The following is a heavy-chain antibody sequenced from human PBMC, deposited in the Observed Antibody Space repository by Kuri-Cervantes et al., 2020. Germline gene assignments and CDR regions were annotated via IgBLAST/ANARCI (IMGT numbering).Heavy chain of an antibody. D-gene: IGHD2-15*01. CDR1: GGSISSGGYY. CDR2: IYYSGST. V-gene: IGHV4-61*08. J-gene: IGHJ5*02. Sequence: SETLSLTCTVSGGSISSGGYYWSWIRQHPGKGLEWIGYIYYSGSTNYNPSLKSRVTISVDTSKNQFSLKLSSVTAADTAVYYCARDRRRPYCSGGSCYSGGWFDPWGQGTLVTVSS. CDR3: ARDRRRPYCSGGSCYSGGWFDP.